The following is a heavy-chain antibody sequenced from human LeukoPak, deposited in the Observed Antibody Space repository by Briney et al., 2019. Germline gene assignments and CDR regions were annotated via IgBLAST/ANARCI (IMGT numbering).Heavy chain of an antibody. D-gene: IGHD3-16*02. CDR3: ARGRDGRLLGELSLYWFDP. V-gene: IGHV1-69*13. CDR2: IIPIFGTA. J-gene: IGHJ5*02. Sequence: ASVKVSCKASGGTFSSYAISWVRQAPGQGLEWMGGIIPIFGTANYAQKFQGRVTITADESRSTAYMELSSLRSEDTAVYYCARGRDGRLLGELSLYWFDPWGQGTLVTVSS. CDR1: GGTFSSYA.